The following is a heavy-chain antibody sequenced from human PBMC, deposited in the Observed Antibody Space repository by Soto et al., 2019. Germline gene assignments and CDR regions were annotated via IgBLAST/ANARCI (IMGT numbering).Heavy chain of an antibody. CDR1: GGSFSGYY. Sequence: PSETLSLTCAVYGGSFSGYYWSWIRQPPGKGLEWIGEINHSGSTNYNPSLKCRVTISVDTSKNQFSLKLSSVTAADTAVYYCARFRAYYDFWSGYYSAHYGMDVWGQGTTVTVSS. CDR3: ARFRAYYDFWSGYYSAHYGMDV. V-gene: IGHV4-34*01. J-gene: IGHJ6*02. D-gene: IGHD3-3*01. CDR2: INHSGST.